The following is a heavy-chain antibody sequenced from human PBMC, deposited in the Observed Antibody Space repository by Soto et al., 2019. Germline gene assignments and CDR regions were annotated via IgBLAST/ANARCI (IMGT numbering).Heavy chain of an antibody. CDR3: ARGFQLANYYYYGMDF. V-gene: IGHV3-30-3*01. Sequence: QVQLVESGGGVVQPGRSLRLSCAASGFTFSSYAMHWVRQAPGKGLEWVAVISYDGSNKYYADSVKGRFTISRDNSKNTLYLQMNSLRAEDTAVYYCARGFQLANYYYYGMDFWGQGTTVTVSS. J-gene: IGHJ6*02. CDR2: ISYDGSNK. D-gene: IGHD1-1*01. CDR1: GFTFSSYA.